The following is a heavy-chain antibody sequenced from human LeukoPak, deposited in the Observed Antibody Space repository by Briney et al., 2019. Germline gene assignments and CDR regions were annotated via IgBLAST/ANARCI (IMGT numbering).Heavy chain of an antibody. J-gene: IGHJ4*02. CDR1: GVSISSSSFD. D-gene: IGHD3-22*01. Sequence: SETLSLTCTLSGVSISSSSFDWGSTRPPPGKGLEWMESIYYRGSSYYNPSLKSRVAISVDTSKNLFALKLSSVTAADTAVYYCARAKAYYYDTSGQTAPFCVYWGRGTLVTVSS. CDR3: ARAKAYYYDTSGQTAPFCVY. CDR2: IYYRGSS. V-gene: IGHV4-39*01.